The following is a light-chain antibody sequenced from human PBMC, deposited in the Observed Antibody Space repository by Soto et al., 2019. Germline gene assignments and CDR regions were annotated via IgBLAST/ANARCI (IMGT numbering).Light chain of an antibody. Sequence: DIVMTQTPLSLSVTPGQPASISCKSSQSLLHTDGKTHLFWYLQKTGQPPQLLIYEASNRFSGVPERFSGSGSGTDFTLKISRVEADDAGVYYCMQSLQLPRTFGGGTKVDI. V-gene: IGKV2D-29*01. CDR2: EAS. J-gene: IGKJ4*01. CDR3: MQSLQLPRT. CDR1: QSLLHTDGKTH.